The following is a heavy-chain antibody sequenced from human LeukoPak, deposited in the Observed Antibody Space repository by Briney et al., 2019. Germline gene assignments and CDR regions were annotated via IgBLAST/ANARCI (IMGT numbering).Heavy chain of an antibody. V-gene: IGHV4-59*08. CDR2: IYYSGST. CDR1: GGSISSYY. CDR3: ARTDMMYYFDY. Sequence: PSETLSLTCTVSGGSISSYYWSWIRQPPGKGLEWIGYIYYSGSTKYNPSLKSRVTMSVDTSKNQFSLKLSSVTAADTAVYYCARTDMMYYFDYWGQGTLVAASS. D-gene: IGHD3-16*01. J-gene: IGHJ4*02.